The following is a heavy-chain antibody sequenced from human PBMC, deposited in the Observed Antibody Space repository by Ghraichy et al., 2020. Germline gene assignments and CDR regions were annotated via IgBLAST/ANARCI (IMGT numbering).Heavy chain of an antibody. CDR1: GFTFSTNA. D-gene: IGHD2-21*01. J-gene: IGHJ4*02. CDR3: VRGEGDCSVDISSRWFGY. Sequence: GGSLRLSCAASGFTFSTNAIIWVRQAPGKGLEWVSFMRYGGIKKYYGNSVKGRFTISRDNSKHTVYLQMDSLRPEDTSVYYCVRGEGDCSVDISSRWFGYWGQGTLVTVSS. CDR2: MRYGGIKK. V-gene: IGHV3-30*02.